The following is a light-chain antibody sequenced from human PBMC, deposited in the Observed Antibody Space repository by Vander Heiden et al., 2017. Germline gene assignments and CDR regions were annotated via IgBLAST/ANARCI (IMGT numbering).Light chain of an antibody. J-gene: IGLJ2*01. Sequence: SYELSQSPSVSVSPGQTVSITCSGDGLADKYVYWYQQKSGQSPVLGSFQDDKRPSGISERFSGSTSGNTATLTISGTQTADEADYYCQAFDVFGGGTTVTVL. CDR3: QAFDV. CDR1: GLADKY. V-gene: IGLV3-1*01. CDR2: QDD.